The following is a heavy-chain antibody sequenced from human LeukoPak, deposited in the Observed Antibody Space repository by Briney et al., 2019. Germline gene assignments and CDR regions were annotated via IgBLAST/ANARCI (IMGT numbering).Heavy chain of an antibody. CDR2: INPNSGGT. CDR3: AREDSSGYYLDY. J-gene: IGHJ4*02. V-gene: IGHV1-2*02. D-gene: IGHD3-22*01. Sequence: ASVKVSCKASGYTFTGYYMHWVRQAPGQGLEWMGWINPNSGGTNYAQKFQGRVTMTRDASTSTVYMELSSLRSEDTAVYYCAREDSSGYYLDYWGQGTLVTVSS. CDR1: GYTFTGYY.